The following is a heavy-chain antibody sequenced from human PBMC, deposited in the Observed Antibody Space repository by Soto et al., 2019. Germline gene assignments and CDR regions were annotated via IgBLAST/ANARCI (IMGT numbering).Heavy chain of an antibody. D-gene: IGHD3-22*01. J-gene: IGHJ4*02. CDR3: ARGDYYDMSGYYYVGKYFDY. CDR1: GGSISSFY. Sequence: SETLSLTCTVSGGSISSFYWSWIRQPPGRGLEWIGYIFYSGSTNFNPSLKSRVTMSVDMSKNQFSLKLNSVTAADTAVYYCARGDYYDMSGYYYVGKYFDYWGQGTLVTVSS. CDR2: IFYSGST. V-gene: IGHV4-59*01.